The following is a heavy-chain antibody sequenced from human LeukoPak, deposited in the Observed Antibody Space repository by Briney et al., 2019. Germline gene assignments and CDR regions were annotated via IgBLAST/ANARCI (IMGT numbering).Heavy chain of an antibody. CDR1: GGSISSGDYY. D-gene: IGHD5-12*01. V-gene: IGHV4-30-4*01. J-gene: IGHJ4*02. Sequence: SETLSLTCTVSGGSISSGDYYWSWIRQPPGKGLEWIGYIYYSGSTYYNPSLKSRVTISVDTSKNQFSLKLSSVTAADTAVYYCAREGIVATIDYWGQGTLVTVSS. CDR2: IYYSGST. CDR3: AREGIVATIDY.